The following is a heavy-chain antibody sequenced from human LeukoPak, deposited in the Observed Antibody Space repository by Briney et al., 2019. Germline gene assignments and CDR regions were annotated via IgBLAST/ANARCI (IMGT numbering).Heavy chain of an antibody. CDR2: INANNDQT. CDR3: ARLNLVRAISVIDY. D-gene: IGHD3-10*01. J-gene: IGHJ4*02. V-gene: IGHV1-18*01. CDR1: GYTFNSYG. Sequence: GASVNVSCKASGYTFNSYGVTWVRQAPGQGLEWMGWINANNDQTHYGQNLQDRVTMTTDPSTRTVYMKLRSLRADDTTMYYCARLNLVRAISVIDYWGQGTLVTVSS.